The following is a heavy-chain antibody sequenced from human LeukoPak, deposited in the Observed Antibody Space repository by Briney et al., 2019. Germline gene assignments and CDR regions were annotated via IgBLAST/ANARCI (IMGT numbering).Heavy chain of an antibody. J-gene: IGHJ6*03. Sequence: SETLSLTCTVSGGSISSYYWSWIRQPAGKGLEWIGRIYTSGSTNYNPSLKSRVTMSVDTSKNQFSLKLSSVTATDTAVYYCARASPVVGAYYYYYMDVWGKGTTVTISS. V-gene: IGHV4-4*07. D-gene: IGHD2-2*01. CDR2: IYTSGST. CDR3: ARASPVVGAYYYYYMDV. CDR1: GGSISSYY.